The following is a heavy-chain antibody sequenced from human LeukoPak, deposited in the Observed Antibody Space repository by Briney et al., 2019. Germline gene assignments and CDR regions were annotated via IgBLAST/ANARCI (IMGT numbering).Heavy chain of an antibody. CDR2: INPNSGGT. Sequence: EASVKVSCKASGYTFTGYYMHWVRQAPGQGLEWMGWINPNSGGTNYAQKLQGRVTMTTDTSTSTAYMNLRSLRSDDTAVYYCAREVPYDTSRYYQPFDYWGQGTLVTVSS. V-gene: IGHV1-2*02. D-gene: IGHD3-22*01. CDR1: GYTFTGYY. J-gene: IGHJ4*02. CDR3: AREVPYDTSRYYQPFDY.